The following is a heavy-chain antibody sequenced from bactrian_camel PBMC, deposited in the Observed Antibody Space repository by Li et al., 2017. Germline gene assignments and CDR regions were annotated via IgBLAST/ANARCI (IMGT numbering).Heavy chain of an antibody. CDR1: GDANSRNC. J-gene: IGHJ4*01. D-gene: IGHD6*01. V-gene: IGHV3S1*01. CDR3: AAPYGGNWPGYKSNLKY. CDR2: IGSIST. Sequence: HVQLVESGGGSVQAGGSLRLSCVASGDANSRNCMTWFRQAPEKGLEWVSSIGSISTYYADSVKGRFTISRDNAKNTLYLQMNSLYTEDTAVYFCAAPYGGNWPGYKSNLKYWGQGTQVTVS.